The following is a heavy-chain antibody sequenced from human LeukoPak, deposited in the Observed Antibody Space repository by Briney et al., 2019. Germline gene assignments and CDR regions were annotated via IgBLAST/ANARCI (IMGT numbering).Heavy chain of an antibody. CDR2: MHHSGRT. Sequence: SGTLSPTCAISGASISSTNWWIWVRQPPGKGLEWIGEMHHSGRTNYNPSLKSRITISVDKSKNQVFLRLNSVAAADTALYYCARAQEGCSRASCYLEPWGQGTLVTVSS. CDR3: ARAQEGCSRASCYLEP. D-gene: IGHD2-2*01. CDR1: GASISSTNW. J-gene: IGHJ5*02. V-gene: IGHV4-4*02.